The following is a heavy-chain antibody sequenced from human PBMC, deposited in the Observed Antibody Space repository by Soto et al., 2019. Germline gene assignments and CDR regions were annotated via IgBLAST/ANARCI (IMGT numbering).Heavy chain of an antibody. D-gene: IGHD5-12*01. V-gene: IGHV3-30-3*01. CDR1: GVTFSSYA. Sequence: GGSLRLSCAASGVTFSSYAMHWVRQAPGKGLEWVAVISYDGSNKYYADSVKGRFTISRDNSKNTLYLQMNSLRAEDTAVYYCAGRDGYNSEVPFDYWGQGTLVTVSS. J-gene: IGHJ4*02. CDR3: AGRDGYNSEVPFDY. CDR2: ISYDGSNK.